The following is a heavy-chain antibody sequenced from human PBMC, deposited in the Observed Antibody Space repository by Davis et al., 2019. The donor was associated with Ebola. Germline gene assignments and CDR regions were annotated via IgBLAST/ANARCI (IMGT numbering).Heavy chain of an antibody. V-gene: IGHV2-26*01. Sequence: SGPTLVKPTETLTLTCTVSGFSLSNARMGVSWIRQPPGKALEWLAHIFSNDEKSYSTSLKSRLTISKDTSKSQVVLTMTNMDPVDTATYYCAHRQLHVLRFLEWLQEDAFDIWGQGTMVTVSS. CDR2: IFSNDEK. CDR1: GFSLSNARMG. J-gene: IGHJ3*02. CDR3: AHRQLHVLRFLEWLQEDAFDI. D-gene: IGHD3-3*01.